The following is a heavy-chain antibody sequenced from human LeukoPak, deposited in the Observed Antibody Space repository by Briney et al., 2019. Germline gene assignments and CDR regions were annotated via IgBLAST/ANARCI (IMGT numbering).Heavy chain of an antibody. Sequence: SETLSLTCTVSGGSISSYYWSWIRQPPGKGLEWIGYIYYSGSTNYNPSLKSRVTISVDTSKNQFSLKLSSVTAADAAVYYCARFNRYCSSTSCFIEYWGQGTLVTVSS. V-gene: IGHV4-59*01. CDR2: IYYSGST. D-gene: IGHD2-2*01. J-gene: IGHJ4*02. CDR1: GGSISSYY. CDR3: ARFNRYCSSTSCFIEY.